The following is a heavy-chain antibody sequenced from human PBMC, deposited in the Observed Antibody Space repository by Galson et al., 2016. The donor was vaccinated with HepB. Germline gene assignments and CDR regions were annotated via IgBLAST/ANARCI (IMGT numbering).Heavy chain of an antibody. J-gene: IGHJ6*04. CDR1: GFTFSDYA. CDR3: ARVSRPGISAPRYGMDV. D-gene: IGHD6-25*01. V-gene: IGHV3-23*01. CDR2: ISGTGSGT. Sequence: CAASGFTFSDYAMTWVRQAPGQGLEWVSSISGTGSGTYIGDSVKGRFDVSRDNSKNTLFLHMKNLRAEDTALYYCARVSRPGISAPRYGMDVWGRGTTVTVSS.